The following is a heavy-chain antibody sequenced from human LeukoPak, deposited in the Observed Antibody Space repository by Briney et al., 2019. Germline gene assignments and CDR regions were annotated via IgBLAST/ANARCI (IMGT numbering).Heavy chain of an antibody. CDR1: NGSVRSYF. J-gene: IGHJ5*01. CDR2: YYISGTT. D-gene: IGHD2-8*01. V-gene: IGHV4-4*07. Sequence: SETLSLTCTVSNGSVRSYFWSWLRQSAGKGLEWIGRYYISGTTTYNPSLKSRVTMSADTSKNQLSLRLTSVTAADTAIYYCARSSNWFDFWDPGTLVTVSS. CDR3: ARSSNWFDF.